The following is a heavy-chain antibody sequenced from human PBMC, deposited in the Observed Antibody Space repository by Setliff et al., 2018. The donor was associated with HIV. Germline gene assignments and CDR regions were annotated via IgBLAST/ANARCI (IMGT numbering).Heavy chain of an antibody. J-gene: IGHJ6*02. D-gene: IGHD6-19*01. Sequence: ASVKVSCKASGYAFTRNIIHWVRQAPGQRLEWMGWINVANGNAKYSLKFQDKVTLIRDTSATTVYMELSSLRPEDTAVYYCARLNRWSIAVAGTHLYYYGMDVWGQGTTVTVSS. CDR2: INVANGNA. V-gene: IGHV1-3*01. CDR3: ARLNRWSIAVAGTHLYYYGMDV. CDR1: GYAFTRNI.